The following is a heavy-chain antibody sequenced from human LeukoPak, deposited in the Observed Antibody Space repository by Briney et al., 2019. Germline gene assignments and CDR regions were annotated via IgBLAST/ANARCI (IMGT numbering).Heavy chain of an antibody. CDR2: ISNDGRNK. Sequence: GRSLRLSCAASGFTFSSYAMHWVRQAPGKGLEWVAVISNDGRNKYYADSVKGRFTISRDNSKNTLYLQMNSLRAEDTAVYYCAKGVEWLRLLDYWGQGTLVTVSS. V-gene: IGHV3-30*04. CDR1: GFTFSSYA. D-gene: IGHD5-12*01. CDR3: AKGVEWLRLLDY. J-gene: IGHJ4*02.